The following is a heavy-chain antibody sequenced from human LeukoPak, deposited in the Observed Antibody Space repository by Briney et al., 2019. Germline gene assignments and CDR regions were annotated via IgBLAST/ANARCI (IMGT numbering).Heavy chain of an antibody. CDR2: IIPILGIA. CDR3: ATDLYDYGDYYYYYGMDV. CDR1: GGTFSSYA. J-gene: IGHJ6*02. D-gene: IGHD4-17*01. Sequence: SVKVSCKASGGTFSSYAISWVRQALGQGLEWMGRIIPILGIANYAQKFQGRVTITADKSTSTAYMELSSLRSEDTAVYYCATDLYDYGDYYYYYGMDVWGQGTTVTVSS. V-gene: IGHV1-69*04.